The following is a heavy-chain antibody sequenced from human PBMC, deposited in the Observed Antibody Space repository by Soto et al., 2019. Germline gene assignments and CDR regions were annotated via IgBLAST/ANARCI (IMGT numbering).Heavy chain of an antibody. CDR2: IRSKTDGGTT. CDR1: GFTFSNAW. V-gene: IGHV3-15*01. CDR3: TTDIVATIWTY. J-gene: IGHJ4*02. Sequence: PGGSLRLSCAASGFTFSNAWMSWVRQAPGKGLEWVGRIRSKTDGGTTDYDAPVRGRFTISRDDSKNTLYLQMNSLRTEDTAVYYCTTDIVATIWTYWGQGTLVTVSS. D-gene: IGHD5-12*01.